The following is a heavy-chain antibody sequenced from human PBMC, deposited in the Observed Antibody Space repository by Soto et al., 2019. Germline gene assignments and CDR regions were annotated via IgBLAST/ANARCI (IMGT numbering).Heavy chain of an antibody. CDR2: ISGNGNSI. CDR3: AKLIDVLKYFDP. D-gene: IGHD3-16*02. CDR1: GFTFSRYA. V-gene: IGHV3-23*01. Sequence: EGQLLESGGGMGQPGGSLRLSCAASGFTFSRYALSWVRQAPGRGLEWVATISGNGNSIYYTDSVKGRFTVSRDNSKNTLFLEMGSLRAEDTAIYYCAKLIDVLKYFDPWGQGTLVTVSS. J-gene: IGHJ5*02.